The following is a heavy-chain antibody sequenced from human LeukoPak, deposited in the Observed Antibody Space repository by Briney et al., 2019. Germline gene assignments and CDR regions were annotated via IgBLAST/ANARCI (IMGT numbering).Heavy chain of an antibody. V-gene: IGHV5-51*01. Sequence: GESLQISCQGSGYSFTSYWIGWVRQMPGKGLEWMGIIYPGDSDTRYSPSFQGQVTISADKSISTAYLQWSSLKASDTAMYYCARHGAYQLLSSWFDPWGQGTLVTVSS. D-gene: IGHD2-2*01. CDR2: IYPGDSDT. CDR3: ARHGAYQLLSSWFDP. CDR1: GYSFTSYW. J-gene: IGHJ5*02.